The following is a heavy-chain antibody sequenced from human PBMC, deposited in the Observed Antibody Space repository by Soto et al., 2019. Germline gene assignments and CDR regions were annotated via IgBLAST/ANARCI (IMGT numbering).Heavy chain of an antibody. V-gene: IGHV1-2*04. J-gene: IGHJ6*03. CDR2: INPNSGGT. Sequence: ASVKVSCKASGYTFTGYYMHWVRQAPGQGLEWMGWINPNSGGTNYAQKFQGWVTMTRDTSISTAYMELSRLRSDDTAVYYCARDPYRYNWNDGYYYYYMDVWGKGTTVTVSS. CDR3: ARDPYRYNWNDGYYYYYMDV. D-gene: IGHD1-1*01. CDR1: GYTFTGYY.